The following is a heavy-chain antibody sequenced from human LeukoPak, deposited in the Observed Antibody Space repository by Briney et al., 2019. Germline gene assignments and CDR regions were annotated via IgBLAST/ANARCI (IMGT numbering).Heavy chain of an antibody. CDR1: GGSFSGYY. CDR3: AKAYGDYGTKTYRRAYFDY. D-gene: IGHD4-17*01. J-gene: IGHJ4*02. CDR2: INRSGST. V-gene: IGHV4-34*01. Sequence: SETLSLSCAVYGGSFSGYYWSWIRQPPGKGLEWIGEINRSGSTNYNPSLKSRVTISVDTSKNQFSLKLSSVTAADTAVYYCAKAYGDYGTKTYRRAYFDYWGQGILVTVSS.